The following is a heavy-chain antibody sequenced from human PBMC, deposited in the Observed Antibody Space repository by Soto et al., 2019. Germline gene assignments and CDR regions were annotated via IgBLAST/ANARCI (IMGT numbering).Heavy chain of an antibody. Sequence: QVQLQESGPGLVKPSGTLSLTCAVSGGSISSSNWWSWVRQPPGKGLEWIGEIYHSGSTNYNPSLKSRVTISVDKSKNQFSLKLSAVTAADTAVYYCASLYYYDSSGEDAFDIWGQGTMVTVSS. V-gene: IGHV4-4*02. D-gene: IGHD3-22*01. CDR2: IYHSGST. CDR3: ASLYYYDSSGEDAFDI. CDR1: GGSISSSNW. J-gene: IGHJ3*02.